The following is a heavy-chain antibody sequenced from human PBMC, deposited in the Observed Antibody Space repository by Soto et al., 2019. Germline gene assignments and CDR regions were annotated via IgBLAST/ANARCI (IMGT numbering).Heavy chain of an antibody. Sequence: GASVKVSCKASGGTFYTYTFSWVRQAPGQGLEWMGSITPIYPTTNYAEKFQGRLTVTADGSTNTAYMELNSLTSEDTAVYYCARIPRYSFPTPDDLDSCGQGPLVTVST. D-gene: IGHD5-18*01. CDR1: GGTFYTYT. J-gene: IGHJ4*02. CDR3: ARIPRYSFPTPDDLDS. V-gene: IGHV1-69*13. CDR2: ITPIYPTT.